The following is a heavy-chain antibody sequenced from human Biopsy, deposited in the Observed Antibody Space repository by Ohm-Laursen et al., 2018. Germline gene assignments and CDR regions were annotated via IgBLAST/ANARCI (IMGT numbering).Heavy chain of an antibody. D-gene: IGHD1-26*01. Sequence: ASVNVSCKASGYTFTSHDINWGRQATGQGLEWMGWMSPNTGNTVYAQRFQDRVTMTSDTSTGTAYMELTSLTSDDTAVYFCARWETTLGRSLDSWGQGTLVAVSS. CDR2: MSPNTGNT. CDR1: GYTFTSHD. V-gene: IGHV1-8*01. J-gene: IGHJ4*02. CDR3: ARWETTLGRSLDS.